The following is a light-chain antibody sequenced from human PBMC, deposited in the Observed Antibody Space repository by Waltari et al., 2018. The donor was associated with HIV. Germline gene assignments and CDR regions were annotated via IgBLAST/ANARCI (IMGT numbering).Light chain of an antibody. CDR1: SDSVSTTHY. Sequence: QTVVTQEPSFSVSPGGTVTLTCGLRSDSVSTTHYASWYRQTPGQAARTRLYSTKFRSSGVPDRFSGSILGNKAALTITGAQADDECHYYCVLYMGGAWVFGGVTKLTVL. CDR3: VLYMGGAWV. CDR2: STK. J-gene: IGLJ3*02. V-gene: IGLV8-61*01.